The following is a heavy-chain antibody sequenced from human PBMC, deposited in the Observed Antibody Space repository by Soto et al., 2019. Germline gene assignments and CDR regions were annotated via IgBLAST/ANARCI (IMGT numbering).Heavy chain of an antibody. CDR2: ISYDGSNK. CDR3: AKGGGYGDYSVY. D-gene: IGHD4-17*01. J-gene: IGHJ4*02. V-gene: IGHV3-30*18. CDR1: GFTFSSYG. Sequence: GGSLRLSCAASGFTFSSYGMHWVRQAPGKGLEWVAVISYDGSNKYYADSVKGRFTISRDNSKNTLYLQMNSLRAEDTAVYYCAKGGGYGDYSVYWGQGTLVTVSS.